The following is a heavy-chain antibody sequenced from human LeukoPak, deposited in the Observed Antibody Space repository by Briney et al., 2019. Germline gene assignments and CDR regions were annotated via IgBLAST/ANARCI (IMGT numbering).Heavy chain of an antibody. Sequence: PGGSLRLSCVASGFTFSSYAMTWVRQAPGKGLKWVSGISASNGNTYHADSVKGRFTISRDNSKGTLYLQMNSLRAEDTAAYYCAKSEGSSSARRFDYWGQGTLVTVSS. CDR3: AKSEGSSSARRFDY. CDR2: ISASNGNT. CDR1: GFTFSSYA. J-gene: IGHJ4*02. D-gene: IGHD6-19*01. V-gene: IGHV3-23*01.